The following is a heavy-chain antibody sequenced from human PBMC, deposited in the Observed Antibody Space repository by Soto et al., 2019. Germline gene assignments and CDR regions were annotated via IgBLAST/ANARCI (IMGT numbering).Heavy chain of an antibody. Sequence: GGSLRLSCAASGFTVSSNYMSWVRQAPGKGLEWVSTLYSGGSTYYADSVKGRFTISRDNSKNTLYLQMDSLRAEDTAVYYCARDIGGWDGVVPAYLDVWGKGTTVTVSS. CDR2: LYSGGST. CDR3: ARDIGGWDGVVPAYLDV. CDR1: GFTVSSNY. J-gene: IGHJ6*03. V-gene: IGHV3-66*01. D-gene: IGHD2-2*01.